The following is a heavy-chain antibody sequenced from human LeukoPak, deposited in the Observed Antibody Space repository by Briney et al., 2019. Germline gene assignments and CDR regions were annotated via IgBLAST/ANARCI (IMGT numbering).Heavy chain of an antibody. CDR2: IYIVGST. Sequence: GGSLRLSCAASGFTFSSYAMSWVRQAPGKGLEWVSVIYIVGSTYYADSVKGRFTISRDNSKNTLYLQMNSLRAEDTAVYYCAREACSSTSCYTAYFDSWGQGTLVTVSS. J-gene: IGHJ4*02. CDR3: AREACSSTSCYTAYFDS. V-gene: IGHV3-53*01. D-gene: IGHD2-2*02. CDR1: GFTFSSYA.